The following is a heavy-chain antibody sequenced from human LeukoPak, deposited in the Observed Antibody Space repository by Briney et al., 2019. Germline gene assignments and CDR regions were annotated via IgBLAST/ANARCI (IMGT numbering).Heavy chain of an antibody. CDR1: GYTLTELS. D-gene: IGHD6-13*01. V-gene: IGHV1-24*01. CDR2: FDPEDGET. CDR3: ATENRIAAALDY. Sequence: ASVKVSCKVSGYTLTELSMHWVRQAPGKGLEWMGGFDPEDGETIYAQKFQGRVTMTEDTSTDTAYVELSSLRSEDTAVYYCATENRIAAALDYWGQGTLVTVSS. J-gene: IGHJ4*02.